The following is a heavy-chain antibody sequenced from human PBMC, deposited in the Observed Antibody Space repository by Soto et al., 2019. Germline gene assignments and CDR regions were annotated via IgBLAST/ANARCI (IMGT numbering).Heavy chain of an antibody. Sequence: EVQLVESGGGLVQPGGSLRLSCAASGFTFSSYSMNWVRQAPGKGLEWVSYISSSSSTIYYADSVKGRFTISRDNAKNSLYLQMSSLRAEDTAVYYCARDPIFFGGSYTYYFDYWGQGTLVTVSS. V-gene: IGHV3-48*01. D-gene: IGHD1-26*01. CDR1: GFTFSSYS. CDR3: ARDPIFFGGSYTYYFDY. CDR2: ISSSSSTI. J-gene: IGHJ4*02.